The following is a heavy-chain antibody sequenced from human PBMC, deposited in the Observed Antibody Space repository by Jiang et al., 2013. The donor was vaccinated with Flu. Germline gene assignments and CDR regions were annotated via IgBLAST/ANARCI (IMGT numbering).Heavy chain of an antibody. CDR3: ARDEGYYDFWNDYYYYYYMDV. Sequence: CKASGYTFTRYYMHWVRQAPGQGLEWMGIINPSGGSTSYAQKFQGRVTMTRDTSTSTVYMELSSLRSEDTAVYYCARDEGYYDFWNDYYYYYYMDVWGKGTTVTVSS. CDR2: INPSGGST. J-gene: IGHJ6*03. CDR1: GYTFTRYY. D-gene: IGHD3-3*01. V-gene: IGHV1-46*01.